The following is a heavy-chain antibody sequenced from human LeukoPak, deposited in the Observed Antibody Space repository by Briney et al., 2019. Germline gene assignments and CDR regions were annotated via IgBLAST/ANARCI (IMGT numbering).Heavy chain of an antibody. V-gene: IGHV1-69*13. D-gene: IGHD1-26*01. CDR1: GGTFSSYA. Sequence: GASVKVSCKASGGTFSSYAISWVRQAPGQGLEWMGGIIPIFGTANYAQKFQGRVTITADESTSTAYMELSSLRSEDTAVYYCARDATRSGSQGLGYWGQGTLVTVSS. CDR3: ARDATRSGSQGLGY. CDR2: IIPIFGTA. J-gene: IGHJ4*02.